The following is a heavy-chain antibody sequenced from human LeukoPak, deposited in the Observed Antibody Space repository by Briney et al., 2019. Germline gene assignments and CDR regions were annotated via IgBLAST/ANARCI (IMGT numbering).Heavy chain of an antibody. CDR3: ARGGWSAFDI. CDR1: GYTFTGYY. V-gene: IGHV1-2*02. D-gene: IGHD3-10*01. CDR2: INPNSGGT. Sequence: ASVKVSCKASGYTFTGYYMHWVRQAPGQGLEWMGWINPNSGGTYYAQKFQGRVTMTSDTSISTAYMELSRLRSDNTAVYYCARGGWSAFDIRGQGTMVTVSS. J-gene: IGHJ3*02.